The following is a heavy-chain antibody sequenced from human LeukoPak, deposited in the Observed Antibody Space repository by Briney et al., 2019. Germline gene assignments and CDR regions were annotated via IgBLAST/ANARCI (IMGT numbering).Heavy chain of an antibody. CDR2: IYNSGST. J-gene: IGHJ2*01. CDR3: ARDKGPYWYFDL. Sequence: PSETLSLTCTVSDDAITTNYWNWIRQPPGKGLEWIGNIYNSGSTDYNPSLKSRVTISINTSKNQISLKLSSVTAADTAVYYCARDKGPYWYFDLWGRGTLVTVSS. V-gene: IGHV4-59*01. CDR1: DDAITTNY.